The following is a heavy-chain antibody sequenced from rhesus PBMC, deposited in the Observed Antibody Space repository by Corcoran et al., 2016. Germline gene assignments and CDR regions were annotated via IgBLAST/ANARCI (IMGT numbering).Heavy chain of an antibody. CDR3: AKDGGEYSYNRFDV. CDR2: INTGGGST. V-gene: IGHV3-8*01. CDR1: GFTFSSSY. J-gene: IGHJ5-1*01. Sequence: EVKLVESGGGLLQPGVSLRLSCTGSGFTFSSSYLYCVRQAPGKGREWVSAINTGGGSTWYTDSVNGRFTISKENAKNTLDLQMDSLRAEDTAVYYCAKDGGEYSYNRFDVWGPGVLVTVSS. D-gene: IGHD4-23*01.